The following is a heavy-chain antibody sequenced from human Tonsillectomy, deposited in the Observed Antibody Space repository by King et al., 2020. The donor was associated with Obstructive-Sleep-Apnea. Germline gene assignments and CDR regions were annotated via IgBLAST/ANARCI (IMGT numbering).Heavy chain of an antibody. Sequence: QMQLVQSGGGVFQPGRSLRLSCGASGFTFGSAAMHWVRQAPGKGLEWVAVITYDGSKRYYADSVKGRFTISRDNSKNTLYLQMNSLRPQDTSVYYCVRDFPPLDTSGWSRKGRIDLGYNDVDIWGQGTMVTVSS. J-gene: IGHJ3*02. D-gene: IGHD6-19*01. CDR3: VRDFPPLDTSGWSRKGRIDLGYNDVDI. V-gene: IGHV3-30*04. CDR1: GFTFGSAA. CDR2: ITYDGSKR.